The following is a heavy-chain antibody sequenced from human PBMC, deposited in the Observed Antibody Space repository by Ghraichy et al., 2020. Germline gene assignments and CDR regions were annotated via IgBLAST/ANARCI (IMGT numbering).Heavy chain of an antibody. V-gene: IGHV3-23*01. Sequence: GALRLSCAASGFTFSSYAMSWVRQAPGKGLEWVSAISGSGGSTYYADSVKGRFTISRDNSKNTLYLQMNSLRAEDTAVYYCAKDRGVGATLDYWGQGTLVTVSS. CDR1: GFTFSSYA. J-gene: IGHJ4*02. CDR2: ISGSGGST. CDR3: AKDRGVGATLDY. D-gene: IGHD1-26*01.